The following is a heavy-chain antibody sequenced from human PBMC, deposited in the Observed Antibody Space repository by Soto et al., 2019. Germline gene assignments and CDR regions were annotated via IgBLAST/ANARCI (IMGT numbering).Heavy chain of an antibody. D-gene: IGHD5-18*01. CDR3: AKGVSYGPYFDY. CDR1: GFTFSSYA. V-gene: IGHV3-23*01. CDR2: ISGSGGST. J-gene: IGHJ4*02. Sequence: PVGSLRLSCAASGFTFSSYAMSWVRQAPGKGLEWVSAISGSGGSTYYADSVKGRFTISRDNSKNTLYLQMNSLRAEDTAVYYCAKGVSYGPYFDYWGQGTLVTVSS.